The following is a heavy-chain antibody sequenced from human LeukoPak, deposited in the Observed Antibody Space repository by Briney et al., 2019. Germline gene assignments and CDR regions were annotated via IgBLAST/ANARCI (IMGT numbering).Heavy chain of an antibody. V-gene: IGHV4-39*01. D-gene: IGHD3-3*01. CDR3: VRHDGRGGNTMGALDS. CDR1: AGSISSSSHH. J-gene: IGHJ4*02. CDR2: IYYGRTA. Sequence: PSETLSLTCTVSAGSISSSSHHWGWIRQSPGKGLEWIGAIYYGRTAYYNPSLNSRVTISVATSTNQFSLQLNSVTAADTAVYYCVRHDGRGGNTMGALDSWGQGSLATVSS.